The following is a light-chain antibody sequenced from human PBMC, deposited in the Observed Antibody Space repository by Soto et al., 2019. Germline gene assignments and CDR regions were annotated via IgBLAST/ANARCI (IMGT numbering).Light chain of an antibody. V-gene: IGLV2-11*01. Sequence: QSVLTQPRSASGSPGQSVSISCTGTSSDVGGYTYVSWYQQHPGKAPKVMIYDVSKRPSGVPDRFSGSKSGNTASLTISGLQSEDEAAYYCCSHAGRYNYVLGNGTKVTVL. CDR1: SSDVGGYTY. CDR3: CSHAGRYNYV. CDR2: DVS. J-gene: IGLJ1*01.